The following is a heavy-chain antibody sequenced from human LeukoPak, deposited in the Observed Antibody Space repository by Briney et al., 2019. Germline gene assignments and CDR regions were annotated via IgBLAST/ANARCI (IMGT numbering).Heavy chain of an antibody. Sequence: NPSETLSLTCTVSGASISAHFWGWMGQPPGKGLGGIGYIHYSGGTNYNPALKSRATISVDTSKLPFPLNLISVTAAHTAVYYCARDRDCSAGSCSSPGQYYYHMDVWGKGITVTVSS. V-gene: IGHV4-59*11. CDR2: IHYSGGT. D-gene: IGHD2-15*01. CDR3: ARDRDCSAGSCSSPGQYYYHMDV. J-gene: IGHJ6*03. CDR1: GASISAHF.